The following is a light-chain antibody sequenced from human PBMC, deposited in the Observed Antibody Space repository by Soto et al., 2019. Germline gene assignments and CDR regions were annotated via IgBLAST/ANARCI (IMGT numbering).Light chain of an antibody. CDR3: QQSYSTPLT. V-gene: IGKV1-9*01. Sequence: IQLTQSPSSLSASVGDRVTITCRASPAIASFLAWYQQKPGTAPKLLIYDAATLQSGVPSRFSGSRSGTEYTLTIGSLQPEDFATYYCQQSYSTPLTFGGGTKVEIK. J-gene: IGKJ4*01. CDR1: PAIASF. CDR2: DAA.